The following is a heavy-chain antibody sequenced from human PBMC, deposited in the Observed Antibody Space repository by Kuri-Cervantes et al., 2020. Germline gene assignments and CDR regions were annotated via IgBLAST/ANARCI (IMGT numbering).Heavy chain of an antibody. CDR3: ARRGFNYDSSGYPDY. CDR2: IWYDGSNK. D-gene: IGHD3-22*01. V-gene: IGHV3-33*01. J-gene: IGHJ4*02. Sequence: GGSLRLSCAASGFKFSGYGMHWVRQAPGKGLEWVAVIWYDGSNKYYADSVKGRFTISRDNSKNTLYLQMNSLRAEDTAVYYCARRGFNYDSSGYPDYWGQGTLVTVSS. CDR1: GFKFSGYG.